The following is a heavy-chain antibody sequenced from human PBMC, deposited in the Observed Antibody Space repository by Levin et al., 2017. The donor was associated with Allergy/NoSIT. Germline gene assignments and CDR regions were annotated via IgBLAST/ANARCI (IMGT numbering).Heavy chain of an antibody. J-gene: IGHJ4*01. CDR1: GFTFDDYG. V-gene: IGHV3-20*01. CDR3: EWTAYPGSCRYGYFDF. Sequence: PGGSLRLSCAASGFTFDDYGMTWVRQAPGKGLEWVSIINWNGGTTGYADSVKGRFTISRDNAKKSMYLQMNRLRAEDKAVSDCEWTAYPGSCRYGYFDFWGHGTLVTVSS. CDR2: INWNGGTT. D-gene: IGHD3-16*02.